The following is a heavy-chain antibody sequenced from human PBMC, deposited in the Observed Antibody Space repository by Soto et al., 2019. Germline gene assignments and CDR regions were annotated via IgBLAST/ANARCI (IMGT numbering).Heavy chain of an antibody. CDR3: TRPYCSSTSCLGLDN. V-gene: IGHV3-73*01. J-gene: IGHJ3*02. CDR1: GFTFSGSA. D-gene: IGHD2-2*01. Sequence: GGSLRPSCAASGFTFSGSAIHWVRQASGKGLEWVGRIRGKADSYATAYAASVKGRFAISREDSKNTAYLQMNSLKTEDTAVYYCTRPYCSSTSCLGLDNWGQGTMVTVSS. CDR2: IRGKADSYAT.